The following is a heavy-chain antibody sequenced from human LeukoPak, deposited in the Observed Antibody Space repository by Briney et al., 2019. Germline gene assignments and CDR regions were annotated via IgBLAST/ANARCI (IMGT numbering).Heavy chain of an antibody. Sequence: GGSRRLSCAASGFTFSDYYMSWIRQAPGKGLEWVSYISSSSSYTNYADSVKGRFTISRDNAKNSLYLQMNSLRAEDTAVYYCARDDYGDNPLDYWGQGTLVTVSS. D-gene: IGHD4-17*01. CDR3: ARDDYGDNPLDY. CDR2: ISSSSSYT. J-gene: IGHJ4*02. CDR1: GFTFSDYY. V-gene: IGHV3-11*06.